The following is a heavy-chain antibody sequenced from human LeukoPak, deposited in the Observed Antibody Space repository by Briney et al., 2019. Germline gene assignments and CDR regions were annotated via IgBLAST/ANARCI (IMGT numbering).Heavy chain of an antibody. Sequence: GGSVRVSCTASGYTFTSYDMNWVRQAPGEGLEWVGWMNPNRGNKDYAETLKGRVTITRNSAISTAYMELSSLRSEDPAVYYCSRVRRAFDYWGQGTLVTVSS. CDR3: SRVRRAFDY. J-gene: IGHJ4*02. V-gene: IGHV1-8*01. CDR2: MNPNRGNK. CDR1: GYTFTSYD.